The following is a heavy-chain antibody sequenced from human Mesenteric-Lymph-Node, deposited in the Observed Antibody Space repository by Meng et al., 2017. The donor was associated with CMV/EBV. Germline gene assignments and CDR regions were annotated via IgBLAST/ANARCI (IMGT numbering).Heavy chain of an antibody. J-gene: IGHJ4*02. CDR3: AIGGVGAIYS. CDR2: RGSP. CDR1: GGSISNYY. V-gene: IGHV4-59*01. D-gene: IGHD1-26*01. Sequence: SETLSLTCTVSGGSISNYYWSWIRQPPGKGLEWIGYRGSPTSNPSLKSRVTLSVDTSKNQFSLKLSSVTAADTALYFCAIGGVGAIYSWGQGTLVTVSS.